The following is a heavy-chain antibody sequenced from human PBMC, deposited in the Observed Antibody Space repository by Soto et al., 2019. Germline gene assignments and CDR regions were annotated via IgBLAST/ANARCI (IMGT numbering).Heavy chain of an antibody. V-gene: IGHV4-34*01. J-gene: IGHJ4*02. D-gene: IGHD3-3*01. CDR1: GGSFSGHY. CDR2: INHSGST. Sequence: QVQLEQWGAGLLKPSETLVVTCAVYGGSFSGHYSTWIRQPPGKGLEWIGEINHSGSTNYNPSLESRVTISADTSKNQFSLKLSSVTAADTAVYYCARGGTYYEFWGGDYWGQGTLLTVSS. CDR3: ARGGTYYEFWGGDY.